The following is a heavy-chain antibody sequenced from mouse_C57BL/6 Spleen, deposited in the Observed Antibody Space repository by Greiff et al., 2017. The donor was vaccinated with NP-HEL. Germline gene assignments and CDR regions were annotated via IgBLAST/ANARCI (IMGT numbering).Heavy chain of an antibody. V-gene: IGHV1-54*01. CDR1: GYAFTNYL. Sequence: QVQLQQSGAELVRPGPSVKVSCKASGYAFTNYLIEWVKQRPGQGLEWIGVINPGSGGTNYNEKFKGKATLTADKSSSTAYMQLSSLTSEDSAVYFCARGYGNYEGDYAMDYWGQGTSVTVSS. J-gene: IGHJ4*01. CDR3: ARGYGNYEGDYAMDY. D-gene: IGHD2-1*01. CDR2: INPGSGGT.